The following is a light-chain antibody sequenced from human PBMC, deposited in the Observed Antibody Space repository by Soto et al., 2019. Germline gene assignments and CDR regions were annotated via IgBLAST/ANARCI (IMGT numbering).Light chain of an antibody. CDR3: HQYDSLPPFT. J-gene: IGKJ3*01. CDR1: QDITIC. V-gene: IGKV1-33*01. CDR2: DAT. Sequence: DIQMTQSPSSLSASVGDRVTITCQASQDITICLNWYQQKPGKAPKLLIYDATNLETGVPSRFSGSGSGTDFTFTISNLQPEDVATYYCHQYDSLPPFTFGPGTTVDI.